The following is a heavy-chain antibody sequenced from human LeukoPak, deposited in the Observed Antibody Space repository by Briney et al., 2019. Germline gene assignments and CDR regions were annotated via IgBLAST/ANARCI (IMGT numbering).Heavy chain of an antibody. J-gene: IGHJ4*02. CDR2: IDSGGSSI. D-gene: IGHD6-6*01. V-gene: IGHV3-74*01. CDR3: ARVGREYSSSSPPDY. CDR1: GFTFSSYA. Sequence: PGRSLRLPCAASGFTFSSYAMSWVRQAPGKGLEWVSRIDSGGSSILYADSVRGRFTISRDNAKNTLYLQMNSLRVEDTAMYYCARVGREYSSSSPPDYWGQGTLVTVSS.